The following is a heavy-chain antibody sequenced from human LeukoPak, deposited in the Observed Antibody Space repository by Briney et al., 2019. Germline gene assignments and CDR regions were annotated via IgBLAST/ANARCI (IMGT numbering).Heavy chain of an antibody. D-gene: IGHD6-13*01. CDR2: ISSNGGST. CDR3: VKETIAAAGTFDY. CDR1: GFTFSSDA. J-gene: IGHJ4*02. Sequence: GGSLRLSCSASGFTFSSDAMHWVRQAQGKGLEYVSAISSNGGSTYYADSVKGRFTISRDNSKNTLYLQMSSLRAEDTAVYYCVKETIAAAGTFDYWGQGTLVTVSS. V-gene: IGHV3-64D*06.